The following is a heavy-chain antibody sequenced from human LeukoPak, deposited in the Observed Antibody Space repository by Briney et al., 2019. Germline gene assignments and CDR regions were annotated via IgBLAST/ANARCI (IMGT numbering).Heavy chain of an antibody. CDR3: ARRGEWIAWIFDY. V-gene: IGHV4-34*01. Sequence: PSETLSLTCAVNGGAFSGYYWSWIRQPPGKGLEWIGEINYSGSSISNPSLESRVTMSIDTTKKRFSLILTSVTAADTAVYYCARRGEWIAWIFDYWDQGSLVSVSS. J-gene: IGHJ4*02. CDR1: GGAFSGYY. D-gene: IGHD2-21*01. CDR2: INYSGSS.